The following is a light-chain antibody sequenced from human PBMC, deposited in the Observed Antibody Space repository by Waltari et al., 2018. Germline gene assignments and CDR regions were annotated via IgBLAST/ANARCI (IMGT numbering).Light chain of an antibody. V-gene: IGLV2-23*03. CDR3: CSYAGSSTFYVV. CDR1: SSDVGSYNL. Sequence: QSALPQPAPVSGSPGQSNTISCIGTSSDVGSYNLVSLYQQHPGKAPKRKIYEGSKRPSGVANRFSGSKSGNTASLTISGLQAEDEADYYCCSYAGSSTFYVVFGGGTKLTVL. J-gene: IGLJ2*01. CDR2: EGS.